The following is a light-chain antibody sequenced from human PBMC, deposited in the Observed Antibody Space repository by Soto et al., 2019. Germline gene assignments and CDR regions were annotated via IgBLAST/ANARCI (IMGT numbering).Light chain of an antibody. CDR3: QQYNSYS. J-gene: IGKJ1*01. V-gene: IGKV1-5*01. CDR1: QSISNW. CDR2: HAS. Sequence: DIKMTQSPATLPASVGDRVTISCRASQSISNWLAWYQHKPGTAPKLLIYHASTLESGVPSRFSGSGSGTEFTLTISSLQPDDFATYYCQQYNSYSFGQGTKVDIK.